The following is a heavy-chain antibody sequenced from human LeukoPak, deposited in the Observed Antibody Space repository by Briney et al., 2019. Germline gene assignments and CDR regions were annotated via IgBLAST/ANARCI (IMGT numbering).Heavy chain of an antibody. Sequence: SETLSLTCAVSGASISGSGYYLGWIRQPPGKGLEWIGEINHSGSTNYNPSLKSRVTISVDTSKNQFSLKLSSVTAADTAVYYCARLGSSSSWYFSSVYNWFDPWGQGTLVTVSS. D-gene: IGHD6-13*01. CDR1: GASISGSGYY. J-gene: IGHJ5*02. CDR2: INHSGST. CDR3: ARLGSSSSWYFSSVYNWFDP. V-gene: IGHV4-39*07.